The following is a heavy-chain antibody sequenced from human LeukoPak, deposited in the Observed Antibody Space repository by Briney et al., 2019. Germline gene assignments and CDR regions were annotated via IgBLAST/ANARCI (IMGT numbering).Heavy chain of an antibody. Sequence: PSETLSLTCAVYGGSFSGYYWSWIRQPPGKGLEWIGEINHSGSTNYNPSLKSRVTISVDTSKNQFSLKLSSVTAADTAVYYCARGDRRIFVVRGVSSYAFDIWGQGTMVTVSS. CDR3: ARGDRRIFVVRGVSSYAFDI. V-gene: IGHV4-34*01. CDR1: GGSFSGYY. J-gene: IGHJ3*02. CDR2: INHSGST. D-gene: IGHD3-10*01.